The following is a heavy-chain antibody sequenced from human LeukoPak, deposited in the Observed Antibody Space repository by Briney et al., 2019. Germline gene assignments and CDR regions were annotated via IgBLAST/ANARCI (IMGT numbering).Heavy chain of an antibody. CDR3: ARHLSGTGAFDI. V-gene: IGHV3-7*04. Sequence: PGGSLRLSCAASGFTFSSYAMSWVRQAPGKGLEWVANIKQDGSEKYYVDSVKGRFTISRDNAKNSLYLQMDTLRAEDTAVYYCARHLSGTGAFDIWGQGTMVTVSS. D-gene: IGHD3-10*01. J-gene: IGHJ3*02. CDR2: IKQDGSEK. CDR1: GFTFSSYA.